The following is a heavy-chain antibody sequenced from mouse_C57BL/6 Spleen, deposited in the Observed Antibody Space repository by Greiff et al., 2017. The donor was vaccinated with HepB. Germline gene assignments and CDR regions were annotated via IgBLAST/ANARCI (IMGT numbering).Heavy chain of an antibody. CDR2: ISSGSSTI. D-gene: IGHD2-5*01. J-gene: IGHJ4*01. Sequence: EVMLVESGGGLVKPGGSLKLSCAASGFTFSDYGMHWVRQAPEKGLEWVAYISSGSSTIYYADTVKGRFTISRDNAKSTLFLQLTSLRSEDTAMYYCARDYSTPYYAMDYWGQGTSVTVSS. CDR3: ARDYSTPYYAMDY. V-gene: IGHV5-17*01. CDR1: GFTFSDYG.